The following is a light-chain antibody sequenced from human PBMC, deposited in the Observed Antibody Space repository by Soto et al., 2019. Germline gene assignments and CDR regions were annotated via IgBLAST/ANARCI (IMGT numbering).Light chain of an antibody. CDR2: KNN. V-gene: IGLV1-44*01. CDR3: QSYDNILSGPL. CDR1: SSNIGSYT. J-gene: IGLJ3*02. Sequence: QSVLTQPPSASGTPGQRVTISCSGSSSNIGSYTVDWYQQLPGTAPKLLIYKNNNRPSGVPDRFSGSKSGTSASLAITGLRAEDEADYYCQSYDNILSGPLFGGGTKLTVL.